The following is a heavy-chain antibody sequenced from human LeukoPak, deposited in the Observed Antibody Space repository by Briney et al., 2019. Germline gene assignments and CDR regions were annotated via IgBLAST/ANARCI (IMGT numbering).Heavy chain of an antibody. J-gene: IGHJ4*02. CDR2: IYYSGST. CDR3: ARGRDGYNYYNN. Sequence: PSETLSLTCTLSGGSISSYYWSWIRQPPGKGLEWIGYIYYSGSTNYNPSLKSRVTISVDTSKNQFSLKLSSVTAADTAVYYCARGRDGYNYYNNWGQGTLVTVSS. D-gene: IGHD5-24*01. CDR1: GGSISSYY. V-gene: IGHV4-59*08.